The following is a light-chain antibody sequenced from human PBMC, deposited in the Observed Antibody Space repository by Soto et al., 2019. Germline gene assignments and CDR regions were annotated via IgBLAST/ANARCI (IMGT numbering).Light chain of an antibody. CDR2: AAS. CDR1: QSISTS. CDR3: QQSYSSAQMYT. V-gene: IGKV1-39*01. J-gene: IGKJ2*01. Sequence: DIQMTQSPYSLSASVGDRVTITCRASQSISTSLNWYQQKPGKAPDLLIYAASNLQSGVPSRFTGSGSGTAITLTIGSLRPEDFTTYYCQQSYSSAQMYTVGQGTKLEIK.